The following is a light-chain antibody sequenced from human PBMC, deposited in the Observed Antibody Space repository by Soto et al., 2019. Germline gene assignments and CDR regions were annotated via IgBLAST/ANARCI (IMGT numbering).Light chain of an antibody. Sequence: EIVLTQSPASLSLSPGERATLSCRASQSVDSFLAWYQQKPGRTPRLLIYDTSNRATGIPARFSGSGSGTDFTPTLSRLEPEDFAVYYCQVRTDWPPFRYTFGQGTKLEVK. V-gene: IGKV3-11*01. CDR3: QVRTDWPPFRYT. CDR2: DTS. CDR1: QSVDSF. J-gene: IGKJ2*01.